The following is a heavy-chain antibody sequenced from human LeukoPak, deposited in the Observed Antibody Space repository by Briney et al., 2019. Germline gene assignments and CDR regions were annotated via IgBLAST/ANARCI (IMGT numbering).Heavy chain of an antibody. CDR2: IYSGSST. CDR1: GFTVSSNY. J-gene: IGHJ4*02. D-gene: IGHD6-19*01. V-gene: IGHV3-66*01. CDR3: ARGPRIAVAGTYFDY. Sequence: GGSLRLSCAASGFTVSSNYMSWVRQAPGKGLEWVSIIYSGSSTYYADSVKGRFSISRDNSKNTVYLQMNSPRAEDTAVYYCARGPRIAVAGTYFDYWGQGTLVTVSS.